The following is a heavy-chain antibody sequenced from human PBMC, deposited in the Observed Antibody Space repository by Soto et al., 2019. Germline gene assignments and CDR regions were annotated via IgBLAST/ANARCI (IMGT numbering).Heavy chain of an antibody. CDR1: GFTFSSYG. V-gene: IGHV3-33*01. CDR2: IWYDGSNK. J-gene: IGHJ4*02. D-gene: IGHD2-2*01. CDR3: ARDSYCSSTSCSIDY. Sequence: PGGSLRLSCAASGFTFSSYGMHWVRQAPGKGLEWVAVIWYDGSNKYYADSVKGRFTISRDNSKNTLYLQMNSLRAEDTAVYYCARDSYCSSTSCSIDYWGQGTLVTVSS.